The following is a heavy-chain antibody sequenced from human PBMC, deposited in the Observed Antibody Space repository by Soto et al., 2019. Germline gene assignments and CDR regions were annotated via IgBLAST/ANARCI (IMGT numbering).Heavy chain of an antibody. CDR1: GFTFSSYG. CDR2: IWYDGSNK. CDR3: ARPRRTVTTWVDY. D-gene: IGHD4-4*01. Sequence: GGSLRLSCAASGFTFSSYGMHWVRQAPGKGLEWVAVIWYDGSNKYYADSVKGRFTISRDNSKNTLYLQMNSLRAEDTAVYYCARPRRTVTTWVDYWGQGTLVTVSS. J-gene: IGHJ4*02. V-gene: IGHV3-33*01.